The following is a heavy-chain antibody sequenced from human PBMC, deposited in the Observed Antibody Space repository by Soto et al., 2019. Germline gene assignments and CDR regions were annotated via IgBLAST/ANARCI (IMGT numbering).Heavy chain of an antibody. J-gene: IGHJ4*02. D-gene: IGHD6-19*01. CDR2: INAANGNT. Sequence: GASVKVSCKASGYTFTTYAIHWVRLAPGQGLEWMGWINAANGNTKSSQKLQGRVTITRDTSASTAYMELSSLRSEDTALYYCARAPGGWYSHFDYWGQGTLVTVSS. V-gene: IGHV1-3*01. CDR3: ARAPGGWYSHFDY. CDR1: GYTFTTYA.